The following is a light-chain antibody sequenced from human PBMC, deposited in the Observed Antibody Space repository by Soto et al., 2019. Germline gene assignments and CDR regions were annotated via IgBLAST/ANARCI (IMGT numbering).Light chain of an antibody. CDR1: QRVNTC. CDR3: QQYQIDWT. V-gene: IGKV1-5*01. J-gene: IGKJ1*01. Sequence: RSTQAKYTLSASGGGRVSLTFRASQRVNTCLAWYQQKPGKAPTLLIYDASSLQSGVPSRFSGSGSGTEFTLTISSLQPDDFATYYCQQYQIDWTFGQGGKVDIK. CDR2: DAS.